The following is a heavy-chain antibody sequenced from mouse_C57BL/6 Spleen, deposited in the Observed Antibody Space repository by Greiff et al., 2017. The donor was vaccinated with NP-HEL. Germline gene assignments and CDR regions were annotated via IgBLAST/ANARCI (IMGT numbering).Heavy chain of an antibody. D-gene: IGHD1-1*01. CDR1: GFNIKDDY. CDR2: IDPENGDT. CDR3: TFYYYGPFAY. Sequence: EVQLQESGAELVRPGASVKLSCTASGFNIKDDYMHWVKQRPEQGLEWIGWIDPENGDTEYASKFQGKATITADTSSNTAYLQLSSLTSEDTAVYYCTFYYYGPFAYWGQGTLVTVSA. J-gene: IGHJ3*01. V-gene: IGHV14-4*01.